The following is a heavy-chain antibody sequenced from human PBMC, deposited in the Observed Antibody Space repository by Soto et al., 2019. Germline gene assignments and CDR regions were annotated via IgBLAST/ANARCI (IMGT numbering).Heavy chain of an antibody. CDR2: VSLSGAT. D-gene: IGHD2-2*01. CDR3: TRDQYHRDVYHWFPAI. V-gene: IGHV3-23*01. CDR1: GFSINSYA. J-gene: IGHJ3*02. Sequence: DVQLLESGGGLVQPGGSLRLSCAASGFSINSYATSWARQAPGKGLEWVSAVSLSGATYYANFVEGRFSISRDNSKNTLYLQMYSLRDEDTAVYFCTRDQYHRDVYHWFPAIWGPGTMLTVS.